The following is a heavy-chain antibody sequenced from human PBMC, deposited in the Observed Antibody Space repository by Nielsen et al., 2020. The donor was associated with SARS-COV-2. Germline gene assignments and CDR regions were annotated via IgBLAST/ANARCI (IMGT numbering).Heavy chain of an antibody. Sequence: GGSLRLSCAASGFTFSSYGMHWVRQAPGKGLEWVAVIWYDGSNKYYADSVKGRFTISRDNSKNTLYLQMNSLRAEDTAFYYCSRDLRYSSGSPDYWGQGTLVTVSS. V-gene: IGHV3-33*01. J-gene: IGHJ4*02. D-gene: IGHD6-19*01. CDR2: IWYDGSNK. CDR1: GFTFSSYG. CDR3: SRDLRYSSGSPDY.